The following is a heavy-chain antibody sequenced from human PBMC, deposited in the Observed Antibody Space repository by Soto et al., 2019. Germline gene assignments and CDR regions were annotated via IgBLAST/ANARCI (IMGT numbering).Heavy chain of an antibody. CDR1: GGSISSGGYY. Sequence: SETLSLTCTVSGGSISSGGYYWSWISQHPGKGLEWIGYIYYSGSTYYNPSLKSRVTISVDTSKNQFSLKLSSVTAADTAVYYCATDYGDYGYAFDIWGQGTMVTVSS. D-gene: IGHD4-17*01. CDR2: IYYSGST. J-gene: IGHJ3*02. CDR3: ATDYGDYGYAFDI. V-gene: IGHV4-31*03.